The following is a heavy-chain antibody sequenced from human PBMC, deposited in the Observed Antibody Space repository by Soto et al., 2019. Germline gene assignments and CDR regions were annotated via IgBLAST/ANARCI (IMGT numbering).Heavy chain of an antibody. CDR1: GGSIISHY. CDR3: ARGGWSLDY. J-gene: IGHJ4*02. Sequence: QVQLQESGPGLVKPWETLSLTCSVSGGSIISHYWSWIRQPPGKGLEWTGYIHYTGSTDYNPSLKSRLTISVDTSKNQFSLRLSSVTAADTAVYYCARGGWSLDYWGQGTLVTVSS. CDR2: IHYTGST. D-gene: IGHD2-15*01. V-gene: IGHV4-59*11.